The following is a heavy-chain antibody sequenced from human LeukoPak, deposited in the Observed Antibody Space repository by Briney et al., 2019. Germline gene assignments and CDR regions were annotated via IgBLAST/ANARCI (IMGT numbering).Heavy chain of an antibody. V-gene: IGHV3-21*01. J-gene: IGHJ4*02. CDR2: ISSSSSYI. D-gene: IGHD6-13*01. CDR1: GFTFSSYS. CDR3: ARDQTSIAAVFDY. Sequence: PGGSLRLSCAASGFTFSSYSMNWVRQAPGKGLEWVSSISSSSSYIYYADSVKGRFTISRDNAKNSLYLQMNSLRAEDTAVYYCARDQTSIAAVFDYWGQGTLVTVSS.